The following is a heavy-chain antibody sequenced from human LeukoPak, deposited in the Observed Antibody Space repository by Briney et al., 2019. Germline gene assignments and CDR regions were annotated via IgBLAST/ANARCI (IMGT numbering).Heavy chain of an antibody. J-gene: IGHJ5*02. Sequence: GGSLRLSCAASGFTFSDCDIHWVRQPSGKGLVWVGRVRNKANNYVTEYAASVKGRFTPSRDESKSTAYLQMNSLETDDTAVYYCTRDAGLYNWLDPWGQGTLVTVSS. CDR2: VRNKANNYVT. CDR1: GFTFSDCD. CDR3: TRDAGLYNWLDP. D-gene: IGHD3-10*01. V-gene: IGHV3-73*01.